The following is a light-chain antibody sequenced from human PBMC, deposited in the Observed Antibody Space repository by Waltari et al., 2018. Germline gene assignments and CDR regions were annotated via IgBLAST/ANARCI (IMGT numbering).Light chain of an antibody. CDR1: QSVSSH. J-gene: IGKJ5*01. Sequence: EIVLTQSPATLSLSPGERATLSCRASQSVSSHLAWYQQKPGQAPRLLIYDASNRATGIPARFSGSGSGTDFTLTISSLEPEDFAVYYCQQRSNWPRGITFGQGTRLEIK. V-gene: IGKV3-11*01. CDR2: DAS. CDR3: QQRSNWPRGIT.